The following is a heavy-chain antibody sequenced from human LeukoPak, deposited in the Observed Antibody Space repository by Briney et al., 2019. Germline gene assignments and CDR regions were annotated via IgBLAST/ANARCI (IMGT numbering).Heavy chain of an antibody. V-gene: IGHV3-30*03. CDR1: GFTFSSYG. Sequence: GGSLRLSCAASGFTFSSYGMHWVRQAPGKGLEWVAVISYDGSNKYYADSVKGRFTISRDNSKNTLYLQMNSLRAEDTAVYYCATTRTYYYDSSGPDAFDIWGQGTMVTVSS. CDR3: ATTRTYYYDSSGPDAFDI. D-gene: IGHD3-22*01. CDR2: ISYDGSNK. J-gene: IGHJ3*02.